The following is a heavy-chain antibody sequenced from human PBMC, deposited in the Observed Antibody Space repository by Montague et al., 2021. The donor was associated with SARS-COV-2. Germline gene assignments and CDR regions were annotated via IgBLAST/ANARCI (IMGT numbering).Heavy chain of an antibody. Sequence: SETLSLTCSVSGGSISGYYWSWVRQAAGKRLEWIGRIFVGASTDXNPSLMSRFSLSGDKSKNQFSLKVTSVTAADTAIYYCARGMAPEGRWFDSWGHRMLVTVSS. CDR3: ARGMAPEGRWFDS. CDR1: GGSISGYY. V-gene: IGHV4-4*07. D-gene: IGHD2-2*01. J-gene: IGHJ5*01. CDR2: IFVGAST.